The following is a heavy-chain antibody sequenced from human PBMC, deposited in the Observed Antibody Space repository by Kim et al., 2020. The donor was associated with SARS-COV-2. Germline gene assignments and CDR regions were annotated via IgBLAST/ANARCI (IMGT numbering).Heavy chain of an antibody. D-gene: IGHD4-17*01. J-gene: IGHJ4*02. Sequence: KGRFTISRDNSKNTLYLQMNSLRAEDTAVYYCARDPEVVPTVTTNYFDYWGQGTLVTVSS. CDR3: ARDPEVVPTVTTNYFDY. V-gene: IGHV3-30*01.